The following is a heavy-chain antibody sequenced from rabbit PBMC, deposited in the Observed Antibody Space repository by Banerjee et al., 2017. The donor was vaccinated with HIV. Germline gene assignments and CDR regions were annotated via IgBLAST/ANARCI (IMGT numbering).Heavy chain of an antibody. CDR1: GFDFSGNYY. Sequence: QSLEESGGGLVQPEGSLTLTCTASGFDFSGNYYMCWVRQAPGKGLEWIGCIYTGSGSTYYASWAKGRFTISKTSSTTVTLQMTSLTAADTATYFCARSIDIDYYNFWGPGTLVTVS. CDR3: ARSIDIDYYNF. V-gene: IGHV1S40*01. J-gene: IGHJ6*01. CDR2: IYTGSGST. D-gene: IGHD1-1*01.